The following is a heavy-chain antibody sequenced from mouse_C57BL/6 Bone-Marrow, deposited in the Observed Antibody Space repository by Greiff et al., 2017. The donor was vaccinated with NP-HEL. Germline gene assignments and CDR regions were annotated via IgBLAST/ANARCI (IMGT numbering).Heavy chain of an antibody. CDR1: GFTFNTYA. CDR3: VRDVGITTVVGGNWYFDV. D-gene: IGHD1-1*01. Sequence: EVKLEESGGGLVQPKGSLKLSCAASGFTFNTYAMHWVRQAPGTGLEWVARIRSKSSNYATYYADSVKDRFTISRDDSQSMLYLQMNNRKTEDTAMYYCVRDVGITTVVGGNWYFDVWGTGTTVTVSS. V-gene: IGHV10-3*01. J-gene: IGHJ1*03. CDR2: IRSKSSNYAT.